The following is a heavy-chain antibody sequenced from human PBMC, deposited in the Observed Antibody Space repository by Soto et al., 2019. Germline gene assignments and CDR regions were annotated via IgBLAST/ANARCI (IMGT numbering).Heavy chain of an antibody. CDR3: ARGWFGEFVDYFDF. V-gene: IGHV1-18*01. D-gene: IGHD3-10*01. CDR1: AYTFTNYG. CDR2: INLYNGNT. Sequence: GASVKVSCKTSAYTFTNYGINWVRQAPGQGLEWMGWINLYNGNTNYAQKLQGRVTMTTDTSTSTAYMELRSLRSDDTAVYYCARGWFGEFVDYFDFWGQGTLVTVSS. J-gene: IGHJ4*02.